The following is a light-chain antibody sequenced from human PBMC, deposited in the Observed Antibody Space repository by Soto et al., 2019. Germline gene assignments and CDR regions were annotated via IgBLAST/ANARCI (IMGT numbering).Light chain of an antibody. CDR1: QSVSTK. Sequence: EIVMTQSPATLSVSPGERATLSCRASQSVSTKLAWYQQKLGQAPRLLIHSVSTRATGIPAKFSGSGSGTEFTLTISSLQSEDIAVSYCQQYHHWPPVSTFGQGTKVEIK. V-gene: IGKV3-15*01. J-gene: IGKJ2*01. CDR3: QQYHHWPPVST. CDR2: SVS.